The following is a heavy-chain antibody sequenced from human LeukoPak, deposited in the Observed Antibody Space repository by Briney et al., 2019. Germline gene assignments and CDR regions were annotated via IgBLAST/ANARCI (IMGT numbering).Heavy chain of an antibody. CDR2: IKEDGSEN. CDR1: GFTFSSYW. V-gene: IGHV3-7*01. Sequence: PGGSLRLSCVASGFTFSSYWMSWVRQAPGKGLEWVANIKEDGSENHYVDSVKGRFTISRDNAKKSLYLQMNSLRAEDTAVYYCARDRAVAGLFDYWGQGTLVTVSS. D-gene: IGHD6-19*01. J-gene: IGHJ4*02. CDR3: ARDRAVAGLFDY.